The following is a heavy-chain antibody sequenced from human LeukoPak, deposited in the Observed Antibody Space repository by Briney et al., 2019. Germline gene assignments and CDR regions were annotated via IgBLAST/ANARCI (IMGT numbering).Heavy chain of an antibody. D-gene: IGHD4-11*01. Sequence: TETLSLTCTVSGGSISSSGYYWGWIRQPPGKGPEWIGNIYYTGSTYYNPSLKSRVTMSLDMSKNQFSLNLSSVTVADTAVYYCVRHWPSDYRVNDMDVWGQGTTIIVSS. V-gene: IGHV4-39*01. J-gene: IGHJ6*02. CDR1: GGSISSSGYY. CDR3: VRHWPSDYRVNDMDV. CDR2: IYYTGST.